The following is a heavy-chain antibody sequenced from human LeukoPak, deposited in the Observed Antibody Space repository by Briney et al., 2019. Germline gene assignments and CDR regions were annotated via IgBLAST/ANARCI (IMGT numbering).Heavy chain of an antibody. J-gene: IGHJ4*02. V-gene: IGHV3-23*01. CDR2: FSGSGGST. D-gene: IGHD5-12*01. CDR3: AKEFPGYSFDY. CDR1: GFTFRSFG. Sequence: PGVSLRLSCEASGFTFRSFGMSGVRQAPGKGLEWVSGFSGSGGSTSYADSVKGRFTISRDMSKNTLYLQMNTLRAEDTAIYYCAKEFPGYSFDYWGQGTLVTVSS.